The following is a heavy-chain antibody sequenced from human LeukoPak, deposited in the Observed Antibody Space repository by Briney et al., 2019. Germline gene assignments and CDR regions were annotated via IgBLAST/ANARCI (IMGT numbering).Heavy chain of an antibody. CDR3: ARWADSSGYYYFDY. J-gene: IGHJ4*02. CDR1: GGSFSGYY. V-gene: IGHV4-34*01. D-gene: IGHD3-22*01. CDR2: INHSGST. Sequence: SETLSLTCAVYGGSFSGYYWSWIRQPRGKGLEWIGEINHSGSTNYNPSLKSRVTISVDTSKNQFSLKLSSVTAADTAVYYCARWADSSGYYYFDYWGQGTLVTVSS.